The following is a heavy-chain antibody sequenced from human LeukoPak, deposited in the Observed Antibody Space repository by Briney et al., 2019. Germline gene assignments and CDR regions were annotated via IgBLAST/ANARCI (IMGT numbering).Heavy chain of an antibody. J-gene: IGHJ6*03. CDR3: ARGDDGYYYMDV. Sequence: GGSLRLSCVASGFTFSNYGIHWVRRVPGKGLEWVAVISYDGNDKHYVNSVKGRFTISRDNSKNTVYLQMNSLRTDDTAVYYCARGDDGYYYMDVWGKGTTVTVSS. V-gene: IGHV3-30*03. D-gene: IGHD3-16*01. CDR2: ISYDGNDK. CDR1: GFTFSNYG.